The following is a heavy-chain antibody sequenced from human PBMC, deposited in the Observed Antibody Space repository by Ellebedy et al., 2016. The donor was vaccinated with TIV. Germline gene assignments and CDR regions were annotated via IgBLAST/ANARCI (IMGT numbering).Heavy chain of an antibody. CDR1: GYSFTSYW. CDR3: ARAPGRAWWDY. V-gene: IGHV1-69*01. CDR2: IIPIFGTA. J-gene: IGHJ4*02. D-gene: IGHD2-8*02. Sequence: KISCKGSGYSFTSYWISWVRQAPGQGLEWMGGIIPIFGTANYAQKFQGRVTITADESTSTAYMELSSLRSEDTAVYYCARAPGRAWWDYWGQGTLVTVSS.